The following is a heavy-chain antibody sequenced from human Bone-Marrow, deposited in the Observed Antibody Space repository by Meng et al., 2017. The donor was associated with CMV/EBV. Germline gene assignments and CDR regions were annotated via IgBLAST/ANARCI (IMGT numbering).Heavy chain of an antibody. V-gene: IGHV3-21*05. Sequence: GESLKISCAASGFTFSSYSMNWVRQAPGKGLEWVSYISSSGSFVYYADSVKGRFTTSRDDAKNSLYLQMSSLRAEDTAVYYCARWWWSLDRWGQGTLVTVSS. D-gene: IGHD2-15*01. J-gene: IGHJ5*02. CDR3: ARWWWSLDR. CDR2: ISSSGSFV. CDR1: GFTFSSYS.